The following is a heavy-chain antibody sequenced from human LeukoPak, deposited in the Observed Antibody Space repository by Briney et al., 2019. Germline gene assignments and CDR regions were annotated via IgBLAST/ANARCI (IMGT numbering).Heavy chain of an antibody. V-gene: IGHV4-59*01. J-gene: IGHJ6*02. CDR2: IYYSGST. Sequence: PSETLSLTCTVSGGSISSYYWSCIRQPPGKGLEWIGYIYYSGSTNYNPSLKSRVTISVDTSKNQFSLKLSSVTAADTAVYYCARVGYDSSGYLYGMDVWGQGTTVTVSS. D-gene: IGHD3-22*01. CDR3: ARVGYDSSGYLYGMDV. CDR1: GGSISSYY.